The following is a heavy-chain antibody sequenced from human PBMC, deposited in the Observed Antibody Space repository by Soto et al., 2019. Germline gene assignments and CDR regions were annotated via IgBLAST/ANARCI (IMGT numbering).Heavy chain of an antibody. Sequence: SVKVSCKASGGTFSIYTFSWVRQAPGQGLEWMGRIIPIFGTPYYAQKFQGRVTITADKSTSTVYMELSSLRSDDTDVYFCARGLEGRGYCLDKRTWFAPWGQGTLVTVSS. CDR3: ARGLEGRGYCLDKRTWFAP. CDR1: GGTFSIYT. J-gene: IGHJ5*02. V-gene: IGHV1-69*06. D-gene: IGHD2-15*01. CDR2: IIPIFGTP.